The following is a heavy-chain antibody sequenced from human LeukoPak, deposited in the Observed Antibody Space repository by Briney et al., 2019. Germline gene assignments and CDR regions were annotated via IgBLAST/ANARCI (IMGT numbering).Heavy chain of an antibody. CDR2: IYTSVRT. CDR3: ARDSPPAHCSGGSCYFDY. J-gene: IGHJ4*02. D-gene: IGHD2-15*01. CDR1: SGSISTSNYY. V-gene: IGHV4-61*02. Sequence: TLSLTCVDPSGSISTSNYYWSWIRQPAGNGLEWIVRIYTSVRTDYNPSLKSRVTISKDTSKNGFSLKLSSVTAADTAGYYCARDSPPAHCSGGSCYFDYWGQGTLVTVSS.